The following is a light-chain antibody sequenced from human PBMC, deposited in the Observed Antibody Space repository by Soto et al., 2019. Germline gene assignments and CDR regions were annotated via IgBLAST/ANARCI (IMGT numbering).Light chain of an antibody. CDR1: QSINKW. Sequence: DMHMTQSPSTGSGWVIGTVTTTFLASQSINKWLAWYQQKPGKAPTLLIYAASTLQSGVPSRFSGSGSGTDFTLTISSLQPEDVATYYCQKYNSAPWTFGQGTKVDIK. CDR2: AAS. CDR3: QKYNSAPWT. V-gene: IGKV1-27*01. J-gene: IGKJ1*01.